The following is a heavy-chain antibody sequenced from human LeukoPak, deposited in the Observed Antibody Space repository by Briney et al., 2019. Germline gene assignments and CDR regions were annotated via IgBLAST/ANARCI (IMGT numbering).Heavy chain of an antibody. J-gene: IGHJ4*02. CDR1: GYTFTGYY. CDR2: INPNSGGT. V-gene: IGHV1-2*06. CDR3: ARDAGSYGYLSY. Sequence: GASVKVSCKASGYTFTGYYMHWVRQAPGQGLEWMGRINPNSGGTNYAQKFQGRVTMTRDTSISTVYMELSSLRSEDTAVYYCARDAGSYGYLSYWGQGTLVTVSS. D-gene: IGHD5-18*01.